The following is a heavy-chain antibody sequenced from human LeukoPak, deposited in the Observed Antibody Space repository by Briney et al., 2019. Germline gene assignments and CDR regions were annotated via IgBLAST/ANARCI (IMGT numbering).Heavy chain of an antibody. D-gene: IGHD1-26*01. V-gene: IGHV1-2*02. CDR1: GYTFTSYG. CDR3: ARDFSGSCYY. Sequence: GASVKVSCKASGYTFTSYGISWVRQAPGQGLEWMGWINPNSGGTNYAQKFQGRVTMTRDTSISTAYMELSRLRSDDTAVYYCARDFSGSCYYWGQGTLVTVSS. CDR2: INPNSGGT. J-gene: IGHJ4*02.